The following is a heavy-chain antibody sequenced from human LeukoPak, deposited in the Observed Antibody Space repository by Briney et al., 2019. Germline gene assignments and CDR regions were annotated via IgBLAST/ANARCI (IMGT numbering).Heavy chain of an antibody. D-gene: IGHD2-15*01. Sequence: GGSLRLSCTVSGFTVSSNSWSWVRQAPGKGLEWVSFIYSGGNTHYSDSVTGRFTISRDNSKNSLYLQKNSLRAEDTAVYYCAKTRRYCSGGSCYVFDYWGQGTLVTVSS. CDR3: AKTRRYCSGGSCYVFDY. CDR1: GFTVSSNS. V-gene: IGHV3-53*01. CDR2: IYSGGNT. J-gene: IGHJ4*02.